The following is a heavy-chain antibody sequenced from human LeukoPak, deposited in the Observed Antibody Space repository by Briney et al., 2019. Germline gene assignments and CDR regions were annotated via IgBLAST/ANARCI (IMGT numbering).Heavy chain of an antibody. CDR2: IYSGGST. D-gene: IGHD6-13*01. J-gene: IGHJ6*02. Sequence: GGSLRLSCAASRFTVSSNSMSWVRQAPGRGLEWVSLIYSGGSTYYADSVKGRFAISRDNSKNTLYLQMNSLRAEDTAVYSCAKSYSSSVYYGMDVWGQGTTVTVSS. CDR3: AKSYSSSVYYGMDV. CDR1: RFTVSSNS. V-gene: IGHV3-66*01.